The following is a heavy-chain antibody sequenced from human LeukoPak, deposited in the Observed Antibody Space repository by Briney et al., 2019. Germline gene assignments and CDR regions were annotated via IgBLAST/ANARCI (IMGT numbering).Heavy chain of an antibody. V-gene: IGHV1-69*05. J-gene: IGHJ5*02. CDR2: IIPIFGTA. D-gene: IGHD2-2*01. CDR3: ARGPSIVVVPAAYNWFDP. Sequence: SVKVSCKASGGTFSSYAISWVRQAPGQGLEWMGGIIPIFGTANYAQKFQGRVMITTDDSTSTAYMELSSLRSEDTAVYYCARGPSIVVVPAAYNWFDPWGQGTLVTVSS. CDR1: GGTFSSYA.